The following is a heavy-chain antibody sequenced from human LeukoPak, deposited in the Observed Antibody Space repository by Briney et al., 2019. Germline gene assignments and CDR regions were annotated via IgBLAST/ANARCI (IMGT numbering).Heavy chain of an antibody. CDR1: GNSISSGDNY. J-gene: IGHJ4*02. D-gene: IGHD3-22*01. CDR2: IYTSGST. Sequence: SETLSLTGTVSGNSISSGDNYWSWIRQPAGKGLEWIGRIYTSGSTNYNPSLKSRLTISGYTSKNQFSLRLSSVTAADTAVYYCARASYSYDINGWVPFDYWGQGTLVTVSS. CDR3: ARASYSYDINGWVPFDY. V-gene: IGHV4-61*02.